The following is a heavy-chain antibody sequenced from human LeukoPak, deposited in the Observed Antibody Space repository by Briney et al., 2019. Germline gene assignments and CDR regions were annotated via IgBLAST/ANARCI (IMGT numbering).Heavy chain of an antibody. V-gene: IGHV3-21*01. J-gene: IGHJ3*02. CDR2: ISSSSSYI. CDR3: ARESSPEDAFDI. Sequence: GGSLRLSCAASGFTFSSYSMNWVRRAPGKGLEWVSSISSSSSYIYYADSVKGRFTISRDNAKNSLYLQMNSLRAEDTAVYYCARESSPEDAFDIWGQGTMVTVSS. CDR1: GFTFSSYS.